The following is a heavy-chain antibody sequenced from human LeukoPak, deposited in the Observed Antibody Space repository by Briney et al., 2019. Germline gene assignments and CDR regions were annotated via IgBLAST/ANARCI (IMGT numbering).Heavy chain of an antibody. CDR3: ARRGSGYTEPIDY. J-gene: IGHJ4*02. Sequence: PGGSLRLSCAASGFTVSSNYMSWVRQAPGKGLEWVSVIYSGGSTYYADSVKGRFTISRDNARKLLYLQMNSLRAEDTAVYYCARRGSGYTEPIDYWGQGTLVTVSS. V-gene: IGHV3-66*01. D-gene: IGHD5-12*01. CDR2: IYSGGST. CDR1: GFTVSSNY.